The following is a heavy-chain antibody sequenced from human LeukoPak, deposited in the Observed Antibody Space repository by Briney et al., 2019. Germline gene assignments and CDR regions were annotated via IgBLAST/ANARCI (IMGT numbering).Heavy chain of an antibody. Sequence: GASVKVSCKASGYTFTSYGISWVRQAPGQGLEWMGWISAYNGNTNYAQKLQGRVTMTTDTSTSTAYMELRSLRSDDTAVYYCARLPGLYYDIMPTRINFDYWGRGTLVTVSS. D-gene: IGHD3-9*01. V-gene: IGHV1-18*01. CDR2: ISAYNGNT. CDR1: GYTFTSYG. J-gene: IGHJ4*02. CDR3: ARLPGLYYDIMPTRINFDY.